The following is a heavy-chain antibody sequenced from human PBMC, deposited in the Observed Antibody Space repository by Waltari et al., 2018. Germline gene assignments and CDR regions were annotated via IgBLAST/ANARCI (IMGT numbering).Heavy chain of an antibody. D-gene: IGHD4-17*01. Sequence: EVQRVACGGGLVPPGESLSLSCAASGFTFDAYVMHWVRQRPGKGLEWVSGITWDSDNIDYADSVRGRVSISRDNAQSILFLTMNSLKPEDTALYFCARDTGEYRVLDYWGQGTLVTVSS. J-gene: IGHJ4*02. CDR3: ARDTGEYRVLDY. CDR1: GFTFDAYV. CDR2: ITWDSDNI. V-gene: IGHV3-9*01.